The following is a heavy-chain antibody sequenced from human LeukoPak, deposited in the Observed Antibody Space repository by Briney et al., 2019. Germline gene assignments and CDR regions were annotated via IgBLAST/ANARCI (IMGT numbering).Heavy chain of an antibody. Sequence: SETLSLTCSVSGGSISNYYWSWIRQPPGKGLEWIGYIYYSGTTNYNPSLKSRVTISVDTSKGQFSLKLNSVTAADTAVYYCARGGGVFDYWGQGTLVTASS. CDR2: IYYSGTT. V-gene: IGHV4-59*01. CDR3: ARGGGVFDY. J-gene: IGHJ4*02. D-gene: IGHD2-8*02. CDR1: GGSISNYY.